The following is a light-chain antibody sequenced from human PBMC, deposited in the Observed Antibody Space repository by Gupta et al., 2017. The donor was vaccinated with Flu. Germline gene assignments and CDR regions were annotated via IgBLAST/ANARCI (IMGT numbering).Light chain of an antibody. V-gene: IGKV1-5*03. CDR1: ENIDTW. J-gene: IGKJ3*01. Sequence: ITCRASENIDTWLAWYQQKPGKAPNLLITEASRVESGVPSRFSGSGSGTEFTLTISSRQPDDIATYHCQHEKSYFHTFGHETKVNIK. CDR3: QHEKSYFHT. CDR2: EAS.